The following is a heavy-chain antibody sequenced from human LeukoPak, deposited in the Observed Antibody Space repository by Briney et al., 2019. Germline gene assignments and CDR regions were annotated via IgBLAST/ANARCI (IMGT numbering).Heavy chain of an antibody. CDR1: GYTFTGYY. V-gene: IGHV1-2*06. J-gene: IGHJ4*02. CDR2: INPNSGGT. D-gene: IGHD5-18*01. Sequence: GASVKVSCKASGYTFTGYYMHWVRQAPGQGLEWMGRINPNSGGTNYAQKFQGRVTMTRDTSISTAYMELGRLRSDDTAVYYCATRITYSYGFDYWGQGTLVTVSS. CDR3: ATRITYSYGFDY.